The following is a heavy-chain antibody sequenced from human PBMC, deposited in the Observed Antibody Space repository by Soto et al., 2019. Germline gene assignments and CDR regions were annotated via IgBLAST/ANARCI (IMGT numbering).Heavy chain of an antibody. CDR3: ARVTPGIAVAGTDDYFHY. V-gene: IGHV1-2*04. D-gene: IGHD6-19*01. Sequence: ASVKVSCKASGYTFTGYYMHWVRQAAGQGLEWMGWINPNSGGTNYAQKFQGWVTMTRDTSISTAYMELSRLRSDDTAVYYCARVTPGIAVAGTDDYFHYWGQGTLVTVSS. CDR2: INPNSGGT. J-gene: IGHJ4*02. CDR1: GYTFTGYY.